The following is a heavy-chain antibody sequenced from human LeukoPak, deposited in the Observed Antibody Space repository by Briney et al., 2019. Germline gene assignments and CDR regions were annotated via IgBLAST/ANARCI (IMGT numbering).Heavy chain of an antibody. V-gene: IGHV1-69*01. CDR3: ARDVRSSGSSDYGMDV. D-gene: IGHD3-10*01. CDR1: GGTFSSYA. J-gene: IGHJ6*02. CDR2: IIPIFGTA. Sequence: GSSVKVSCKASGGTFSSYAISWVRQAPGQGLEWMGGIIPIFGTANYAQKFQGRVTITADESTSTAYMELSSLRSEDTAVYYCARDVRSSGSSDYGMDVWGQGTTVTVSS.